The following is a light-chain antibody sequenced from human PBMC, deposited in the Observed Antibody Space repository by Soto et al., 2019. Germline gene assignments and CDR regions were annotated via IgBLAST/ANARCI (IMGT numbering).Light chain of an antibody. CDR1: QDISKY. CDR3: QQYEQLPIT. J-gene: IGKJ4*01. CDR2: DVF. V-gene: IGKV1-33*01. Sequence: DIQMTQSASSLPASVGDTVTISCQASQDISKYLNWFQQKPGKAPKLLIYDVFNVETGVPSRFSGRGSGTDFTLIISNLQSEDFATCYCQQYEQLPITFGGGTKVDI.